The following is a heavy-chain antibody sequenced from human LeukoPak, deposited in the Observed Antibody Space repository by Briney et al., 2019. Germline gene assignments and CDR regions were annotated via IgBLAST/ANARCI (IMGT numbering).Heavy chain of an antibody. V-gene: IGHV3-30*02. J-gene: IGHJ4*02. CDR1: GFTFSSYG. CDR2: IRYDGSNK. D-gene: IGHD3/OR15-3a*01. Sequence: GGSLRLSCAASGFTFSSYGMHWVRQAPGKGLEWVAFIRYDGSNKYYADSVEGRFTISRDNSKNTLYLQMNSLRAEDTAVYYCAKDFRRTGYYLTFDYWGQGTLVTVSS. CDR3: AKDFRRTGYYLTFDY.